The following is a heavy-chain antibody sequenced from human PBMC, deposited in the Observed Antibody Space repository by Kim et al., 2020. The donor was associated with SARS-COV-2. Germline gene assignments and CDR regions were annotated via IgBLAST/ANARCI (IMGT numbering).Heavy chain of an antibody. CDR2: IAYDGGNT. J-gene: IGHJ2*01. CDR1: GFTFSSCA. Sequence: GGSLRLSCAASGFTFSSCAIHWVRQAPGQGLEWVAVIAYDGGNTNYADSVKGRFTISRDNAKNTLYLQMNSLRAEDTALYYCARDLWCVLWAR. D-gene: IGHD2-21*01. V-gene: IGHV3-30-3*01. CDR3: ARDLWCVL.